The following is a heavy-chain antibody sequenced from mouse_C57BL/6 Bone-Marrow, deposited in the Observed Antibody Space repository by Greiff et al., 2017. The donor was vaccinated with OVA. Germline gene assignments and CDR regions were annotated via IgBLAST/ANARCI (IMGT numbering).Heavy chain of an antibody. D-gene: IGHD1-1*01. CDR3: ARVLYYYGSSPYYYAMDY. Sequence: QVQLQQSGAELVRPGTSVKMSCKASGYTFTNYWIGWAKQRPGHGLEWIGDIYSGGGYTNYNEKFKGKATLTADKSSSTAYMQFSSLTSEDSAIYYCARVLYYYGSSPYYYAMDYWGQGTSVTVSS. J-gene: IGHJ4*01. CDR1: GYTFTNYW. CDR2: IYSGGGYT. V-gene: IGHV1-63*01.